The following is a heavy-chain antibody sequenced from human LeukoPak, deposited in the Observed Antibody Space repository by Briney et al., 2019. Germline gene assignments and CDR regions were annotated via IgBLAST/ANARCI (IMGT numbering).Heavy chain of an antibody. CDR3: VRLRRNNDRSGYYYYYDY. Sequence: GGSLTLSCAASGYTFSDFSVNWVRQAPGKGLEWVSSISVRSSYRYYADSVRGRFTISRDDARDSLFLQMNSLRDEDTAVYFCVRLRRNNDRSGYYYYYDYWGQGTLVTVSS. CDR1: GYTFSDFS. CDR2: ISVRSSYR. D-gene: IGHD3-22*01. J-gene: IGHJ4*02. V-gene: IGHV3-21*01.